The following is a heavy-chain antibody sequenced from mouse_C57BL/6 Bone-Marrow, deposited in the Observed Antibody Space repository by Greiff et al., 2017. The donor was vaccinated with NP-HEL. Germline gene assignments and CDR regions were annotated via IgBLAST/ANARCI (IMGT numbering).Heavy chain of an antibody. CDR1: GFTFSDYY. V-gene: IGHV5-16*01. CDR2: INYDGSST. CDR3: SREGGLRRRTYAMDY. Sequence: EVHLVESEGGLVQPGSSMQLSCTASGFTFSDYYMAWVRQVPEKGLEWVANINYDGSSTYYLDSLKSRFIISRDNAKNILYLQMRSLKSEDTATYYCSREGGLRRRTYAMDYWGQGTSVTVSS. J-gene: IGHJ4*01. D-gene: IGHD2-4*01.